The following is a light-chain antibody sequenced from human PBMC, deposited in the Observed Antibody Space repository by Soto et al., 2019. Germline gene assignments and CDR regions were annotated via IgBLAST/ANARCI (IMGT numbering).Light chain of an antibody. CDR1: QGISRY. CDR3: QQYNSYSPT. CDR2: AAS. Sequence: DIQLTQSPSFLSASVGDRVTITCRASQGISRYLSWYQQKPGKAPKILIYAASTLQTGVPSRFSGSGSGTEFTLTISSLQPDDFATYYCQQYNSYSPTFGQGTKVDI. J-gene: IGKJ1*01. V-gene: IGKV1-9*01.